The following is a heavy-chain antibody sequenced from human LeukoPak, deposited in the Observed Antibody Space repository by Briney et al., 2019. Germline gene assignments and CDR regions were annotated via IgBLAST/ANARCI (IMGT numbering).Heavy chain of an antibody. CDR1: GVSIVRHY. CDR3: ARDGEGDEGWDY. V-gene: IGHV4-59*11. Sequence: SETLSLTCTVSGVSIVRHYWIWIRQPPGKGLEWIGHISYSESTNYNPSLKSRVTISVDTSKNQVSLRLSSVTAADTAVYYCARDGEGDEGWDYWGQGTLVTVSS. J-gene: IGHJ4*02. CDR2: ISYSEST. D-gene: IGHD7-27*01.